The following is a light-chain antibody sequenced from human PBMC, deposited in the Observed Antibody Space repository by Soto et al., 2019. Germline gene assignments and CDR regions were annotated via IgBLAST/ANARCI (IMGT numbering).Light chain of an antibody. J-gene: IGKJ1*01. Sequence: EIVLTQSPGTLSLSPGERATLSCRASQSVSSSYLAWYQQKPGQAPRLLIYGASSRATGIPDRFSGSGSGTDITLTISRLEPEECAVYYCQQYGSSTWTFGQGTKVAIK. CDR1: QSVSSSY. CDR2: GAS. V-gene: IGKV3-20*01. CDR3: QQYGSSTWT.